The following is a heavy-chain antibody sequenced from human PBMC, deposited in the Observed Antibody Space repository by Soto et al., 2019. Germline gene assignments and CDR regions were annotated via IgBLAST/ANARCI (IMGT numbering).Heavy chain of an antibody. CDR2: INHSGST. V-gene: IGHV4-34*01. D-gene: IGHD3-16*02. J-gene: IGHJ4*02. CDR1: GGSFSGYY. CDR3: ATRRGYDYVWGSYRSFDY. Sequence: QVQLHQWGAGLLKPSETLSLTCAVYGGSFSGYYWSWIRQPPGKGLEWIGEINHSGSTNYNPSLKSRVTISVDTSKNQFSLKLSSVTAADTAVYYCATRRGYDYVWGSYRSFDYWGQGTLVTVSS.